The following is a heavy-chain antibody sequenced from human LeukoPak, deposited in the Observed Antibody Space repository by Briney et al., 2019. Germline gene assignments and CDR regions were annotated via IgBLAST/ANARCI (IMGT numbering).Heavy chain of an antibody. CDR1: GYTFTSYD. CDR3: ARESSMGYYGSGSYYKAPDSHLDP. Sequence: ASVKVSCKASGYTFTSYDINWVRQATGQGLEWMGWMNPNSGNTGYAQKFQGRVTMTRNTSISTAYMELSSLRSEDTAVYYCARESSMGYYGSGSYYKAPDSHLDPWGQGTLVTVSS. D-gene: IGHD3-10*01. J-gene: IGHJ5*02. CDR2: MNPNSGNT. V-gene: IGHV1-8*01.